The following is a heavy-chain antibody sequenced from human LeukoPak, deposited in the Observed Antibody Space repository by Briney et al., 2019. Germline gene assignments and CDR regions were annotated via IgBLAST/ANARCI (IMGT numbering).Heavy chain of an antibody. V-gene: IGHV3-21*01. CDR3: ARETAAAAGKSIDY. CDR2: ITSISCYI. J-gene: IGHJ4*02. CDR1: GFTFSSYS. Sequence: GGSLRLSCAASGFTFSSYSMNWVRQAPGKGREWGSSITSISCYIYHADSVKGRFTVSRDNAKNSLYLQMNSLRAEDTAVYYCARETAAAAGKSIDYWGQGTLVTVSS. D-gene: IGHD6-13*01.